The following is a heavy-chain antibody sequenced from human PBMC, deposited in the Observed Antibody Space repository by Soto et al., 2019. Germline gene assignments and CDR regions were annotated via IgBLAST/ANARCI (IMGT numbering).Heavy chain of an antibody. J-gene: IGHJ4*02. CDR1: GGSISIYY. CDR2: IYYSGST. V-gene: IGHV4-59*01. Sequence: SETLSLTCTVSGGSISIYYWSWIRQPPGKGLEWIGYIYYSGSTNYNPSLKSRVTISVDTSKNQFSLKLSSVTAADTAVYYCAAIAVAGTWRAYYFDYWGQGTLVTVSS. D-gene: IGHD6-19*01. CDR3: AAIAVAGTWRAYYFDY.